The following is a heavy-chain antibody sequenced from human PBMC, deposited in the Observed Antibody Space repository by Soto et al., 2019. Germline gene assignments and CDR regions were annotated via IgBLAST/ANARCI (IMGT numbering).Heavy chain of an antibody. Sequence: QLQLQESGPGLVKPSETLSLTCTVSGGSISSSSYYWGWIRQPPGKGLEWSGSIYYSGSTYYNPSLKNRVTISVDTSKNQFSLKLSSVTAADTAVYYCARHEQIVAVTFWFDPWGQGTLVTVSS. V-gene: IGHV4-39*01. J-gene: IGHJ5*02. D-gene: IGHD2-21*02. CDR2: IYYSGST. CDR3: ARHEQIVAVTFWFDP. CDR1: GGSISSSSYY.